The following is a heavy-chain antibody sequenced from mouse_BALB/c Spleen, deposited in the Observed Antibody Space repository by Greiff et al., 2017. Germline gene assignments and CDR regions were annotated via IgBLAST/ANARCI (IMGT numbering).Heavy chain of an antibody. V-gene: IGHV3-1*02. CDR3: ARRIEYGKDYAMDY. D-gene: IGHD2-10*02. CDR2: IHYSGST. CDR1: GYSITSGYS. J-gene: IGHJ4*01. Sequence: DVQLQESGPDLVKPSQSLSLTCTVTGYSITSGYSWPWIRQFPGNKLEWMGYIHYSGSTNYNPSLKSRISITRDTSKNQFFLQLNSVTTEDTATYYCARRIEYGKDYAMDYWGQGTSVTVSS.